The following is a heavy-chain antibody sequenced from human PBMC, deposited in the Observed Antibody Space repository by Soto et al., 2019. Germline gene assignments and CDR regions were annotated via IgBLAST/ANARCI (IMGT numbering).Heavy chain of an antibody. V-gene: IGHV3-30*18. CDR2: ISYDGSNK. CDR3: VKDRGMRAKTYYYDSSGQA. Sequence: GGSLRLSCAASGFTFSSYGMHWVRQAPGKGLEWVAVISYDGSNKYYADSVKGRFTISRDNSKNTLYLQMNSLRAEDTAVYYCVKDRGMRAKTYYYDSSGQAWGQGTLVTVSS. J-gene: IGHJ5*02. D-gene: IGHD3-22*01. CDR1: GFTFSSYG.